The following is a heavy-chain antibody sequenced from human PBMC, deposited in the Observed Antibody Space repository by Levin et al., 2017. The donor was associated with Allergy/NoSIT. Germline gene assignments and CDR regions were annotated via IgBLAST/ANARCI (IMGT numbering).Heavy chain of an antibody. Sequence: PSETLSLTCEVSGDSLSGYYWSWIRQPPGKGLEWIGELNQSGGTNTTPSLKSRITISADTSKNHLSLKLTSVTAADTGVHFCARGGRHRRALRFGNYFDAWGQGALVTVSS. D-gene: IGHD1-7*01. CDR3: ARGGRHRRALRFGNYFDA. CDR2: LNQSGGT. V-gene: IGHV4-34*01. J-gene: IGHJ5*02. CDR1: GDSLSGYY.